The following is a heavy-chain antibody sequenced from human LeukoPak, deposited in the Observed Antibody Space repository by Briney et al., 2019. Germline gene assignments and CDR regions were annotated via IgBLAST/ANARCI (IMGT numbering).Heavy chain of an antibody. V-gene: IGHV3-30*02. CDR2: IRSDGSNY. D-gene: IGHD3/OR15-3a*01. Sequence: GGSLRLSCVASGLTFSNHGMHWVRQAPGKGLEWVAFIRSDGSNYDYADSVKGRSRITRDNSKNTLDLEMNSLRAEDTAVYYCAKGKGLTYMDVWGRGTTVTISS. CDR1: GLTFSNHG. J-gene: IGHJ6*03. CDR3: AKGKGLTYMDV.